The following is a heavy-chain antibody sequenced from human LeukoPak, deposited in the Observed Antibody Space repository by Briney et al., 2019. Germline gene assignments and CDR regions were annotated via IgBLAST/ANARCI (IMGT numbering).Heavy chain of an antibody. D-gene: IGHD6-6*01. CDR3: AREALEYSTYYYYYYYMDV. CDR2: IYYSGST. CDR1: GGSISCGDYY. V-gene: IGHV4-30-4*08. J-gene: IGHJ6*03. Sequence: SETLSLTCTVSGGSISCGDYYWSWIRQPPGKGLEWIGYIYYSGSTYYNPSLKSRVTISVDTSKNQFSLKLSSVTAADTAVYYCAREALEYSTYYYYYYYMDVWGKGTTVTVSS.